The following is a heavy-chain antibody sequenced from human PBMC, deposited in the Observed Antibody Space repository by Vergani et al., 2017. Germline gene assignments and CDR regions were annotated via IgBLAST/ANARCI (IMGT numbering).Heavy chain of an antibody. D-gene: IGHD6-13*01. CDR1: GFTSSYYG. J-gene: IGHJ1*01. V-gene: IGHV3-30*03. CDR2: ISYDGTQK. CDR3: ATKSCVTPGCQIGYFME. Sequence: QVHLVESGGGVVQPGRSLRLSCVVSGFTSSYYGMHWVRQAPGKGLEWVAVISYDGTQKYYADSVKGRFTISRDNSKSTLYLQMNSLRTEDTAVYYCATKSCVTPGCQIGYFMEWGQGTLVTVSS.